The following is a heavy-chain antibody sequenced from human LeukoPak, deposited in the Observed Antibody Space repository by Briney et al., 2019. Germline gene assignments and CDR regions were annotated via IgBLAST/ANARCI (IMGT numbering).Heavy chain of an antibody. CDR1: GFTFSSYA. V-gene: IGHV3-48*03. Sequence: PGGSLRLSCAASGFTFSSYAMSWVRQAPGKGLEWVSYISSSGSTIYYADSVKGRFTISRDNAKNSLYLQMNSLRAEDTAVYYCARATYYDSSSAFDIWGQGTMVTVSS. CDR3: ARATYYDSSSAFDI. D-gene: IGHD3-22*01. J-gene: IGHJ3*02. CDR2: ISSSGSTI.